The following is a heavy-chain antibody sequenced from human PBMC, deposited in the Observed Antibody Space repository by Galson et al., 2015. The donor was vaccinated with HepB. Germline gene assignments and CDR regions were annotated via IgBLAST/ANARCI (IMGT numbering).Heavy chain of an antibody. Sequence: SLRLSCAASGFTVSSNYMSWVRQAPGKGLEWVSVIYSGGSKYYAAAVKGRFTIYRDKSKNTLYLQMNSLRAEDTAVYCCARAILSLRIAVAGPVYGMDVWGQGTTVTVSS. V-gene: IGHV3-66*01. CDR2: IYSGGSK. D-gene: IGHD6-19*01. CDR3: ARAILSLRIAVAGPVYGMDV. J-gene: IGHJ6*02. CDR1: GFTVSSNY.